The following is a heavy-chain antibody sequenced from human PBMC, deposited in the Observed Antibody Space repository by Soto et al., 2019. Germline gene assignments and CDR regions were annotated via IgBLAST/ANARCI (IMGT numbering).Heavy chain of an antibody. V-gene: IGHV4-31*03. CDR3: AMGGLAVAGQFDL. J-gene: IGHJ2*01. CDR1: GGSISSGGYY. Sequence: QVQLQESGPGLVKPSQTLSLTCTVSGGSISSGGYYWSGIRQHPGKGLEWIGYIYYSGSTYYNPSLKSRVTISVDTSKNQFSLKLSSVTAADTAVYYCAMGGLAVAGQFDLWGRGTLVTVSS. CDR2: IYYSGST. D-gene: IGHD6-19*01.